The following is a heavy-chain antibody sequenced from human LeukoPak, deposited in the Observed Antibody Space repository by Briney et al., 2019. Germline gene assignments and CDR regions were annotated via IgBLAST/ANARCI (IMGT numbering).Heavy chain of an antibody. Sequence: GGSLRLSCAASGFTFSSYSMNWVRQAPGKGLEWVSSISSSSSYIYYADSVKGRFTISRDNAKNSLYLQMNSLRAEDTAVYYCARVGLRYCSSTSCYPFDYWGQGTLVTVSS. CDR1: GFTFSSYS. CDR3: ARVGLRYCSSTSCYPFDY. D-gene: IGHD2-2*01. J-gene: IGHJ4*02. CDR2: ISSSSSYI. V-gene: IGHV3-21*01.